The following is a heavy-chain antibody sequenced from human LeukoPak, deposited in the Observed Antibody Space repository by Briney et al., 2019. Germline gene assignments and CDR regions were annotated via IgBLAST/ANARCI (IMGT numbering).Heavy chain of an antibody. D-gene: IGHD1-1*01. J-gene: IGHJ3*02. CDR3: ARVRLERRSDAFDI. CDR1: GYTFTGYY. V-gene: IGHV1-2*02. Sequence: ASVKVSCKASGYTFTGYYIHWVRQAPGQGLEWMGWINPNSGGTNYAQKFQGRVTMTRDTSISTAYMELSRLRSDDTAVYYCARVRLERRSDAFDIWGQGTMVTVSS. CDR2: INPNSGGT.